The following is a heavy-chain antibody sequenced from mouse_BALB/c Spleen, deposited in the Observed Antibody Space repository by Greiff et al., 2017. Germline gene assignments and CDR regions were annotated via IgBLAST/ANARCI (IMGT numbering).Heavy chain of an antibody. V-gene: IGHV1-15*01. D-gene: IGHD1-1*01. CDR1: GYTFTDYE. CDR3: TRAPVVATDFDV. J-gene: IGHJ1*01. CDR2: IDPETGGT. Sequence: VQLQQSGAELVRPGASVTLSCKASGYTFTDYEMHWVKQTPVHGLEWIGAIDPETGGTAYNQKFKGKATLTADKSSSTAYMELRSLTSEDSAVYYCTRAPVVATDFDVWGAGTTVTVSS.